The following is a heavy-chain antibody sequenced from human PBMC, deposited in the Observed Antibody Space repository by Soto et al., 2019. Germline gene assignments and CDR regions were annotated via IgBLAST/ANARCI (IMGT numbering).Heavy chain of an antibody. CDR1: GFTFDDHA. V-gene: IGHV3-9*01. CDR3: TRGYCNVGSCAFDI. D-gene: IGHD2-15*01. Sequence: EEQLVESWGALVQPGRSLRLYCVASGFTFDDHAMHWVRQVPGKGLEWGSFLTWTGGSLAYAESIKGRFTISRDNAKNSLYLQMNSLRAEDTAFYYCTRGYCNVGSCAFDIWGQGTVVTVSS. J-gene: IGHJ3*02. CDR2: LTWTGGSL.